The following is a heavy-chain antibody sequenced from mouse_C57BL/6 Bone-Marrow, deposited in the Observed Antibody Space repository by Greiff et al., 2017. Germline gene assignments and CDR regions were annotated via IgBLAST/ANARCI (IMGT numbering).Heavy chain of an antibody. CDR1: GYTFTSYG. CDR3: ASRRIDY. V-gene: IGHV1-81*01. J-gene: IGHJ4*01. Sequence: VMLVESGAELARPGASVKLSCKASGYTFTSYGISWVKQRTGQGLEWIGEIYPRSGNTSYNEKFKGKATLTADKSSSTAYMELRSLTSEDSAVYFCASRRIDYWGQGTSGTVSS. CDR2: IYPRSGNT.